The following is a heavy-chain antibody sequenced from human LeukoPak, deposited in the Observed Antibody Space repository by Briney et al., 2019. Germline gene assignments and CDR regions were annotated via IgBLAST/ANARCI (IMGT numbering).Heavy chain of an antibody. Sequence: SVKVSCKASGGTFSSYAISWVRQAPGQGLEWMGRIIPILGIANYAQKFQGRVTITADKSTSTAYMELSSLRSEDTAVYYCARDAISGSYSYFDYWGQGTLVTVAS. V-gene: IGHV1-69*04. J-gene: IGHJ4*02. CDR2: IIPILGIA. D-gene: IGHD1-26*01. CDR3: ARDAISGSYSYFDY. CDR1: GGTFSSYA.